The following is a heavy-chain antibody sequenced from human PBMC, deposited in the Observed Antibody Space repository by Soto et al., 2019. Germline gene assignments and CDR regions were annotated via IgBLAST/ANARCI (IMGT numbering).Heavy chain of an antibody. V-gene: IGHV1-69*12. CDR2: IIPIFGTV. J-gene: IGHJ6*02. Sequence: QVQLVQSGAEVKKAGSSVKVSCKASGGTFSYYAISWVRQAPGQGLEWMGGIIPIFGTVNYAQKFQGRVTITADESTSTAYMELSSLRSEDTAVYYRARDRVDTPMVRHFYGMDVWGQGTTVTVSS. D-gene: IGHD5-18*01. CDR3: ARDRVDTPMVRHFYGMDV. CDR1: GGTFSYYA.